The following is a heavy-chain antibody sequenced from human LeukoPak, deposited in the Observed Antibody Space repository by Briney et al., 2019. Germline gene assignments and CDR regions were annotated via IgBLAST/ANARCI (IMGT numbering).Heavy chain of an antibody. V-gene: IGHV4-39*02. CDR3: ARDLGGTYSSGWFEYFQH. CDR1: GGSISSSSYY. Sequence: SETLSLTCTVSGGSISSSSYYWGWIRQPPGKGLEWIGSIYYSGSTYYNPSLKSRVTISVDTSKNQFSLKLSSVTAADTAVYYCARDLGGTYSSGWFEYFQHWGQGTLVTVSS. D-gene: IGHD6-19*01. CDR2: IYYSGST. J-gene: IGHJ1*01.